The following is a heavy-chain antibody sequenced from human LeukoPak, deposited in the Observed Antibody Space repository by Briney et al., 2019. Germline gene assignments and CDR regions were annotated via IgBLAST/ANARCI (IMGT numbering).Heavy chain of an antibody. D-gene: IGHD3-3*01. V-gene: IGHV1-3*03. CDR2: IDAGNGKT. J-gene: IGHJ4*02. CDR3: ARGRWSGHTVGYYFDY. CDR1: GYTFTSYA. Sequence: HWASVKVSCKASGYTFTSYAVNWVRQAPGQRFEWLGWIDAGNGKTKYSQEFQGRVTITRDTSASTAYMELSRLRSEDMAVYYCARGRWSGHTVGYYFDYWGQGTLVTVSS.